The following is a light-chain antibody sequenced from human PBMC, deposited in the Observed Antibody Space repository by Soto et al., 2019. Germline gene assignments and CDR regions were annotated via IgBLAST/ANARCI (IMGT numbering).Light chain of an antibody. V-gene: IGLV2-8*01. Sequence: QSALTQPPSASGSPGQSVTISCTGTSSDIGGYNSVSWYQQHPGKAPRLMIYEVNKRPSGVPDRFSGSKSGYTASLTVSGLRTEDEAFYYCSSSAGIYHYLVFGGGTQLTVL. J-gene: IGLJ3*02. CDR1: SSDIGGYNS. CDR3: SSSAGIYHYLV. CDR2: EVN.